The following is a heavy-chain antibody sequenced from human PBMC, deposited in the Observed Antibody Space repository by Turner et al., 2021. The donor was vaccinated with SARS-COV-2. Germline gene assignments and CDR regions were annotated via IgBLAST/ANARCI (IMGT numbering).Heavy chain of an antibody. V-gene: IGHV3-33*01. CDR3: ARLDDSGHWGAFDI. CDR1: GITFSSHG. D-gene: IGHD3-22*01. J-gene: IGHJ3*02. CDR2: IWNDGSQK. Sequence: QGQLVESGGGVVQPGRSLRLSCAASGITFSSHGMHWVRQAPGKGLEGVAVIWNDGSQKYYADSVKGRFTISRDNSKNMLYLQMNSLRAEDTAVYYCARLDDSGHWGAFDIWGQGTMVTVSS.